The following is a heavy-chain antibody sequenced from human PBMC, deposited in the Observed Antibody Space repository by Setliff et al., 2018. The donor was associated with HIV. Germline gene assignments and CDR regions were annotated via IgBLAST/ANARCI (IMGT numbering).Heavy chain of an antibody. D-gene: IGHD3-9*01. V-gene: IGHV4-34*01. Sequence: PSETLSLTCAVHGGSFSNYYWSWIRQSPGEGLEWIGEINHGGGTNYNPSLKSRVTMSVDTSKNQFSLQLTSVTAADTAVYYCARSGNILTDYSYYSYFMDVWGGGTTVTVSS. CDR3: ARSGNILTDYSYYSYFMDV. J-gene: IGHJ6*03. CDR1: GGSFSNYY. CDR2: INHGGGT.